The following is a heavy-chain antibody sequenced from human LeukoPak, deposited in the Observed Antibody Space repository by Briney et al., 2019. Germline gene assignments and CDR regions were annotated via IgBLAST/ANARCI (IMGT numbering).Heavy chain of an antibody. Sequence: ASVKVSCKASGYTFTNHDINWVRQATGQGLVWMGWMNPNSGNTGYAQKFQGRVTMTRNTSINTAYMELSSLRSEDTAVYYCARVYGLPFDPWGQGTLVTVSS. J-gene: IGHJ5*02. V-gene: IGHV1-8*01. CDR1: GYTFTNHD. CDR3: ARVYGLPFDP. D-gene: IGHD4-17*01. CDR2: MNPNSGNT.